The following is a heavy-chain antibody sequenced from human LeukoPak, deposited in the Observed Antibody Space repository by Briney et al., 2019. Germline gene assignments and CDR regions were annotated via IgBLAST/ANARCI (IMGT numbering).Heavy chain of an antibody. CDR3: ARLHYGDYELDY. D-gene: IGHD4-17*01. J-gene: IGHJ4*02. CDR1: GGSISSGGYY. Sequence: SETLSLTCTVSGGSISSGGYYWSWIRQHPGKGLEWIAYIYYSGSTYYNPSLKSRLAISVDTSKDQFSLQLRSLTAADTAIYYCARLHYGDYELDYWGQGTLVTVSS. V-gene: IGHV4-31*03. CDR2: IYYSGST.